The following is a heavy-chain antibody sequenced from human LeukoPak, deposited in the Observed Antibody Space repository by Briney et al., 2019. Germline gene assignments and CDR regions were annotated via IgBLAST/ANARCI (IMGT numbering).Heavy chain of an antibody. CDR3: ARENIVVVPADIQNSFDP. V-gene: IGHV4-59*01. CDR1: GGSIRSYY. CDR2: IYYSGST. Sequence: SETLSLTCTVSGGSIRSYYWSWIRHPPGEGLEWVGYIYYSGSTNYNPSLKSRVTISVDTSKNHSSLKLSSVTAADTAVYYCARENIVVVPADIQNSFDPWGQGTLVTVSS. D-gene: IGHD2-2*01. J-gene: IGHJ5*02.